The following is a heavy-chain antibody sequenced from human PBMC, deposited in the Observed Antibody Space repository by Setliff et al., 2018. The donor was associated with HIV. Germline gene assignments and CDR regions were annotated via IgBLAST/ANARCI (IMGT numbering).Heavy chain of an antibody. CDR1: GGTFSSYA. Sequence: SVKVSCKAYGGTFSSYAITWVRQAPGQGLECMGGIIPMLGITNYAQRFQGRLTITADEYTGTAYMELSSLRSEDTAVYYCAREVGEGYSYGFTSYYYYYGMDVWGQGTTVTVSS. J-gene: IGHJ6*02. V-gene: IGHV1-69*10. CDR2: IIPMLGIT. D-gene: IGHD5-18*01. CDR3: AREVGEGYSYGFTSYYYYYGMDV.